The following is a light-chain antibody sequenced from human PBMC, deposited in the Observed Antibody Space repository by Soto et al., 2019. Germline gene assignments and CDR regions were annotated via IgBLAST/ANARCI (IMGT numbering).Light chain of an antibody. Sequence: EIVVTQSPAILSVSAGDRVILSFRASQSVLTKLAWYQQKLGQAPRLLIYGASTRDTGVPARFSGSGSGTEFILTISSLQSEDFAVYYCQHYNNWLAAFGGGTKVDIK. CDR2: GAS. J-gene: IGKJ4*01. V-gene: IGKV3-15*01. CDR3: QHYNNWLAA. CDR1: QSVLTK.